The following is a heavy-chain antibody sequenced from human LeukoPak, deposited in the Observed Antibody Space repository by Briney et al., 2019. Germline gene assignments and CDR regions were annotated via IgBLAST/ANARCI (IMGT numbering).Heavy chain of an antibody. CDR1: GGSFSGYY. V-gene: IGHV4-34*01. J-gene: IGHJ5*02. D-gene: IGHD6-13*01. Sequence: SETLSLTCAVYGGSFSGYYWSWIRQPPGKGLEWIGEINHSGSTNYNPSLKSRATISVDTSKNQFSLKLSSVTAADTAVYYCASSSSWINWFDPWGQGTLVTVSS. CDR3: ASSSSWINWFDP. CDR2: INHSGST.